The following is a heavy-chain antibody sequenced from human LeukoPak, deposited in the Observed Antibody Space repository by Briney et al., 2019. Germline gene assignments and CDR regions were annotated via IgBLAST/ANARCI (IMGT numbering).Heavy chain of an antibody. CDR2: IIPIFVTA. CDR3: ARDNQGYSSGWYYFDY. J-gene: IGHJ4*02. V-gene: IGHV1-69*05. Sequence: ASVKVSCKASGGTFSSYAISWVRQAPGQGLEWMGRIIPIFVTANYAQKFQGRVTITTDESTSTAYMELSSLRSEDTAVYYCARDNQGYSSGWYYFDYWGQGTLVTVSS. D-gene: IGHD6-19*01. CDR1: GGTFSSYA.